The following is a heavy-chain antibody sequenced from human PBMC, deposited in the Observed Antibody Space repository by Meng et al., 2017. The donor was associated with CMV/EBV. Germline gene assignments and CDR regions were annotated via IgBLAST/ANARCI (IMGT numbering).Heavy chain of an antibody. CDR1: GGSFSGHY. V-gene: IGHV4-34*01. D-gene: IGHD5-12*01. CDR2: INHSGST. Sequence: GSLRLSCAPYGGSFSGHYWSLIRQPPGKGLEWIGEINHSGSTNYNPSLKSRVTISVDASKNQFSLKLTSVTAADTAVYYCARGSWVYSDDDETTGLDYWGPGTLVTVS. CDR3: ARGSWVYSDDDETTGLDY. J-gene: IGHJ4*02.